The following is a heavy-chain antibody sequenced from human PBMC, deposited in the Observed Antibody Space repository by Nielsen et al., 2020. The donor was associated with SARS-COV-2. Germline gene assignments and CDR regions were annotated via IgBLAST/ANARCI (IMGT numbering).Heavy chain of an antibody. CDR1: GFNFSNFV. CDR2: ISGSGDFT. J-gene: IGHJ4*02. CDR3: ARPPY. V-gene: IGHV3-23*01. Sequence: GGSLRLSCAASGFNFSNFVMTWVRQAPGKGLEWISLISGSGDFTKDTDSVKGRFIISRDNSRNTLYLQMNSLRAEDTAVYYCARPPYWGQGTLVTVSS.